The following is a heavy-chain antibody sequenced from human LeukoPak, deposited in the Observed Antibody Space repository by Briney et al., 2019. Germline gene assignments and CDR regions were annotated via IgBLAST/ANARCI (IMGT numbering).Heavy chain of an antibody. CDR1: GFTFSSYA. D-gene: IGHD3-22*01. J-gene: IGHJ4*02. CDR2: ISGSGGST. V-gene: IGHV3-23*01. CDR3: ARDIYYYDSSGYYPRSYYFDY. Sequence: GGSLRLSCAASGFTFSSYAMSWVRQAPGKGLEWVSAISGSGGSTYYADSVKGRFTISRDNAKNSLYLQMNSLRAEDTAVYYCARDIYYYDSSGYYPRSYYFDYWGQGTLVTVSS.